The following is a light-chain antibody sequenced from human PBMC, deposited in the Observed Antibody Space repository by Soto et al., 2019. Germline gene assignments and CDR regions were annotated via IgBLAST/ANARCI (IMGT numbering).Light chain of an antibody. CDR1: QRISSSY. CDR3: QQYSSSRWT. V-gene: IGKV3-20*01. CDR2: GAS. J-gene: IGKJ1*01. Sequence: VVSQSLCRLRISPQHHLTLPSRGSQRISSSYLAWYQQKPGQAPRLVIYGASSRTTGIPDRFSGSGSGTDFTLTISRLEPEDFAVYYCQQYSSSRWTFGQGAKVDIK.